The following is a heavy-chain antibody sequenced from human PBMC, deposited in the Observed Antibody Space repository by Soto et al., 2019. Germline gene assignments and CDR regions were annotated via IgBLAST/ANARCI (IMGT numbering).Heavy chain of an antibody. V-gene: IGHV3-23*01. CDR1: GFTFSSRA. Sequence: GGSLRLSCAASGFTFSSRAMSWVRQAPGKGLDWVSIISASGDNTYYADSVKGRFTISRDNSKNTLYLQVNSLRAEDTAVYYCAKLTYSDLWSGSHDSRGQGTLVTVSS. J-gene: IGHJ4*02. CDR3: AKLTYSDLWSGSHDS. D-gene: IGHD3-3*01. CDR2: ISASGDNT.